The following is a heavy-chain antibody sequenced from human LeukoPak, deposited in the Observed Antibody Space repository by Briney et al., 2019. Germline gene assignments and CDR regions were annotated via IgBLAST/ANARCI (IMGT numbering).Heavy chain of an antibody. CDR2: TSGSSGST. V-gene: IGHV3-23*01. Sequence: GGSLRLSCAASGFTFSSYAMSWVRQAPGKGLEWVSATSGSSGSTYYADSVKGRFTISRDNSKNTLYLQMNSLRAEDTAVYYCAKDGIVVVIHYWGQGTLVTVSS. D-gene: IGHD3-22*01. CDR1: GFTFSSYA. CDR3: AKDGIVVVIHY. J-gene: IGHJ4*02.